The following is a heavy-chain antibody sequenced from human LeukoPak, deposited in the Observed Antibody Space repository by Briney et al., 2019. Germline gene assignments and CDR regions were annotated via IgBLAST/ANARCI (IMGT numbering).Heavy chain of an antibody. Sequence: GASVTVSCKASGYTFTIYGISWVRQAPGQGLEWMGWISAYNGNTNYAQKLQGRVTMTTDTSTSTAYMELRSLRSDDTAVYYCARGWATVNLDYYYYMDVWGKGTTVTVSS. CDR2: ISAYNGNT. V-gene: IGHV1-18*01. D-gene: IGHD4-11*01. CDR1: GYTFTIYG. J-gene: IGHJ6*03. CDR3: ARGWATVNLDYYYYMDV.